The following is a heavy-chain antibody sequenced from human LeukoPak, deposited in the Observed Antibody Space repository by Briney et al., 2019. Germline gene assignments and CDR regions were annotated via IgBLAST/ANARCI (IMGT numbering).Heavy chain of an antibody. CDR3: ARQIVGATTSWFDP. CDR1: GFSLSTSGMC. D-gene: IGHD1-26*01. J-gene: IGHJ5*02. Sequence: SGPTLVNPTQTLTLTCTFSGFSLSTSGMCASWIRQPPGKALEWLALIDWDDDKYYSTSLKTRLTISKDTSKNQVVLTMTNMDPVDTATYYCARQIVGATTSWFDPWGQGTLVTVSS. V-gene: IGHV2-70*01. CDR2: IDWDDDK.